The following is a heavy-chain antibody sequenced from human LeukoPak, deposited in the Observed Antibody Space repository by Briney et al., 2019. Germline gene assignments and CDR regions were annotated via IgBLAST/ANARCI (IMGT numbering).Heavy chain of an antibody. J-gene: IGHJ3*02. Sequence: SETLSLTCTVSGGSISSSSYYWGWIRQPPGKGLEWIGSIYYSGSTYYNPSLKSRVTISVDTSKNQFSLKLSSVTAADTAVYYCARDRPTPGSSSWYNDAFDIWGQGTMVTVSS. V-gene: IGHV4-39*07. CDR1: GGSISSSSYY. CDR3: ARDRPTPGSSSWYNDAFDI. CDR2: IYYSGST. D-gene: IGHD6-13*01.